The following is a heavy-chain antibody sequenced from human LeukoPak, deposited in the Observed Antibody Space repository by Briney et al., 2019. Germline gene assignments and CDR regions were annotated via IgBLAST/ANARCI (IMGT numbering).Heavy chain of an antibody. D-gene: IGHD3-9*01. V-gene: IGHV3-48*02. CDR1: GFTFSRYY. CDR2: ISSSSGTI. Sequence: PGGSLSLTCTVSGFTFSRYYMNWVRQAPGKGLEWVSYISSSSGTIYYGDSVKGRFTISRDNAKNSLYLQMNSLRDEDTAVSICARYGHYPGDFLTCGQGIMVTVSS. CDR3: ARYGHYPGDFLT. J-gene: IGHJ3*01.